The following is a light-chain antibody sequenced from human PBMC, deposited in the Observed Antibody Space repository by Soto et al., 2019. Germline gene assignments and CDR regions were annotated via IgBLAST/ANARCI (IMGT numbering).Light chain of an antibody. CDR1: SSDFGNYNL. CDR3: CSFTSSNTHV. Sequence: ALTQPASVSGSPGQSITISCTGTSSDFGNYNLVSWYQQHPGKVPKLILFEVNKRPSGVSGRFSGSKSGNTASLTISGLQAEDEADYYCCSFTSSNTHVFGTGTKVTVL. CDR2: EVN. V-gene: IGLV2-23*02. J-gene: IGLJ1*01.